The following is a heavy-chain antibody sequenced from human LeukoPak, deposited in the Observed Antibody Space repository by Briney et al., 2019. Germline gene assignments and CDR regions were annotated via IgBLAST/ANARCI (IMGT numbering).Heavy chain of an antibody. D-gene: IGHD3-9*01. CDR2: ISYDGSNK. J-gene: IGHJ4*02. CDR3: ARDFDREGGSSFDV. CDR1: GFTFSSYA. Sequence: GGSLRLSCAASGFTFSSYAMHWVRQAPGKGLEWVAVISYDGSNKYYADSVKGRFTISRDNSKNTLYLQMNSLRAEDTAVYYCARDFDREGGSSFDVWGQGTLVTVSS. V-gene: IGHV3-30-3*01.